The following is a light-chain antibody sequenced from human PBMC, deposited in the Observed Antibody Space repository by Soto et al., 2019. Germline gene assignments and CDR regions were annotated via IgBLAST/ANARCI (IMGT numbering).Light chain of an antibody. CDR1: ISNIGAGYD. CDR3: QSYDSTLSARYV. Sequence: QCLLTQTPSVSGAPGQRFTISCTGSISNIGAGYDVHWYQQRPGTAPKLLIFGNINRPSGVPDRFSGSKSGTSASLAITGLQAEDEGDYYCQSYDSTLSARYVFGTGTKVTVL. J-gene: IGLJ1*01. V-gene: IGLV1-40*01. CDR2: GNI.